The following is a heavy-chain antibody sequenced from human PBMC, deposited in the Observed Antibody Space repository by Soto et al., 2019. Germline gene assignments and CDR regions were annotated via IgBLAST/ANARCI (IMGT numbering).Heavy chain of an antibody. Sequence: SETLSLTCTVSGGSISSYYWTWIRQPPGKGLEWIGYIYYSGSTNYNPSLKSRVTISVDTSKNQFSLKLSSVTAADTAVDYCARVPVNYGSGSYSYYYYVNVWGKGTPVTVS. CDR3: ARVPVNYGSGSYSYYYYVNV. CDR2: IYYSGST. D-gene: IGHD3-10*01. CDR1: GGSISSYY. J-gene: IGHJ6*03. V-gene: IGHV4-59*01.